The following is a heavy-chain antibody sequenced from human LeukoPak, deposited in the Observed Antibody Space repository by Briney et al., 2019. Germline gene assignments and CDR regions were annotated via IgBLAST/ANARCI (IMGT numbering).Heavy chain of an antibody. D-gene: IGHD5-12*01. CDR1: GCTFFSYA. CDR3: ARGSGDSSGYDFPKPYSY. Sequence: SLKVSCKASGCTFFSYATSGVRQAPRQGLEWMGGIIPMFGTANHAQKFQGRVTITADESTSTAYMELSSLRSEDTAVYYCARGSGDSSGYDFPKPYSYWGQGTLVTVSS. CDR2: IIPMFGTA. V-gene: IGHV1-69*13. J-gene: IGHJ4*02.